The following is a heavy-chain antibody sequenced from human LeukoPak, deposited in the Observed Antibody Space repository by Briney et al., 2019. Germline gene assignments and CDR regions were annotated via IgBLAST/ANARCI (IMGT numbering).Heavy chain of an antibody. Sequence: GGSLRLSCAASGFTFSSYAMSWVRQAPGKGLEWVSAISGSGGSTYYADSVKGRFTISRDNSKNTLYLQMNSLRAEDTAVYYCAKAQSIAAQFLTGGPNWFDPWGQGTLVTVSS. D-gene: IGHD6-6*01. CDR2: ISGSGGST. CDR3: AKAQSIAAQFLTGGPNWFDP. J-gene: IGHJ5*02. CDR1: GFTFSSYA. V-gene: IGHV3-23*01.